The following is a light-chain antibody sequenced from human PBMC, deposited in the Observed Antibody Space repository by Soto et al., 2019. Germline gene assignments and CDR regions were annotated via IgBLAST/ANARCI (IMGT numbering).Light chain of an antibody. Sequence: QSVLTQPASVSGSPGQSITISCTGTSSDIGAYNYVSWYQHHPGKAPKLMIYEINNRPSGVSNRFSGSKSGNTASLAISGLQAEDEADYYCSSHTSGYTVVFGGGTKLTVL. V-gene: IGLV2-14*01. CDR1: SSDIGAYNY. CDR2: EIN. J-gene: IGLJ2*01. CDR3: SSHTSGYTVV.